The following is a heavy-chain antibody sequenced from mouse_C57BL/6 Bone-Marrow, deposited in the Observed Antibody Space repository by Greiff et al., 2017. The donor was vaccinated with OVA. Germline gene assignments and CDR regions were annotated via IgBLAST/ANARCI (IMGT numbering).Heavy chain of an antibody. CDR2: ISNGGGST. J-gene: IGHJ1*03. V-gene: IGHV5-12*01. Sequence: EVQGVESGGGLVQPGGSLKLSCAASGFTFSDYYMYWVRQTPEKRLEWVAYISNGGGSTYYPDTVKGRFTISRDNAKNTLYLQMSRLKSEDTAMYYCARLGLLRPYWYFDVWGTGTTVTVSS. CDR3: ARLGLLRPYWYFDV. CDR1: GFTFSDYY. D-gene: IGHD2-3*01.